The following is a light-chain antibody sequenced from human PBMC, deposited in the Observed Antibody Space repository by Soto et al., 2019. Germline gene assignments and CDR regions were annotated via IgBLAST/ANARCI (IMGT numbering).Light chain of an antibody. V-gene: IGLV2-8*01. Sequence: QSVLTQPPSASGSPGQSVTISCTGTSSDVGGYNYVSWYQQHPGKAPKLMIYEVSKRPSGVPDRFSGSKSGNTASLTVSGIQAEDEADYYCSSYAGSNRVFGTGTKVTVL. CDR1: SSDVGGYNY. CDR2: EVS. CDR3: SSYAGSNRV. J-gene: IGLJ1*01.